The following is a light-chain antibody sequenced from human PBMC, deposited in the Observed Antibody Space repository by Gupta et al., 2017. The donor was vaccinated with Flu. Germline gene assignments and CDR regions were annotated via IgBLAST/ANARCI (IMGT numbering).Light chain of an antibody. CDR3: NFRGNSGYRVV. Sequence: SSELTQDPAVSVALGQPVTITCQGDSLRSFYATWYQQKPGQAPILVIYNKNNRPSGIPERFSASSSGNTASLTSTGAQAEDEADYYCNFRGNSGYRVVFGGGTKLTVL. V-gene: IGLV3-19*01. CDR1: SLRSFY. J-gene: IGLJ2*01. CDR2: NKN.